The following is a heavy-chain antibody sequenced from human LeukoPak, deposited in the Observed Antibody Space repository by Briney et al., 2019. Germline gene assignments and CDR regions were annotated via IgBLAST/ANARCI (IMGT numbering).Heavy chain of an antibody. D-gene: IGHD5-24*01. CDR1: GFGVHTFA. J-gene: IGHJ4*02. Sequence: GGSLRPSCAVSGFGVHTFAMSWVRQAPGKGLEWLASITKYDGRLYYADSVRGRFTISRDTSQNELYLQMNSLRVDDSAIYYCAKDHSADGWPTFEYWGRGTLVTVSS. V-gene: IGHV3-23*01. CDR3: AKDHSADGWPTFEY. CDR2: ITKYDGRL.